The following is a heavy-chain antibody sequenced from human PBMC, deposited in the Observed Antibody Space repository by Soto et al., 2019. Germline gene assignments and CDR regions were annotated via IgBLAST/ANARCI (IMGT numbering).Heavy chain of an antibody. CDR1: GGTFSTYA. CDR2: IIPIFGPP. D-gene: IGHD2-21*02. J-gene: IGHJ6*02. CDR3: ATSGECGGDCSVYGMDV. V-gene: IGHV1-69*13. Sequence: SVKVSCKASGGTFSTYAISWVRQAPGQGLEWMGGIIPIFGPPNYAQKFQGRVTISADESTSTAYMELSSLRSDDTAEYYCATSGECGGDCSVYGMDVWGQGTTVTVS.